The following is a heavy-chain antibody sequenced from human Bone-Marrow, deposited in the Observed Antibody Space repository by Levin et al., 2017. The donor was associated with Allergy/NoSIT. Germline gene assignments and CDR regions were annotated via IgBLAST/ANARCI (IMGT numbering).Heavy chain of an antibody. D-gene: IGHD1-7*01. V-gene: IGHV3-74*01. J-gene: IGHJ4*02. Sequence: GESLKISCAASGFPFSTYWMHWVRQAPGKGLMWVARINSGGYNIKYADSVKGRFTVSRDNAKRRLYLQMDSLRVEDTALYYCVTYNWNYNDHLDYWGQGTLVTVSS. CDR1: GFPFSTYW. CDR3: VTYNWNYNDHLDY. CDR2: INSGGYNI.